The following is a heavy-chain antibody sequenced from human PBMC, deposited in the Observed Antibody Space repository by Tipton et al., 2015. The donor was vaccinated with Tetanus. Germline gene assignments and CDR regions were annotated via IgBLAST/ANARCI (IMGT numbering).Heavy chain of an antibody. CDR3: ARANFDFSKKGPFDS. D-gene: IGHD3-3*01. V-gene: IGHV4-34*01. CDR2: INHSGTT. J-gene: IGHJ4*02. Sequence: TLSLTCSVSGGSFSGYLWSWVCQPSGKGLEWIGEINHSGTTNYNPSLKSRVTISVDTSKNQFSLKLRSVTAADTAVYFCARANFDFSKKGPFDSWGQGILVIVSA. CDR1: GGSFSGYL.